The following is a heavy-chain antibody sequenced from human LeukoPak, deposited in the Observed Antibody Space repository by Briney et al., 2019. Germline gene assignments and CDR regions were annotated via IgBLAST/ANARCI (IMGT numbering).Heavy chain of an antibody. CDR3: AKDAGGGPRAALAY. J-gene: IGHJ4*02. V-gene: IGHV3-33*06. CDR2: IWYDGSNK. Sequence: GGSLRLSCAASGFTFSSYGMHWVRQAPGKGLEWVAVIWYDGSNKYYADSMKGRFTISRDNSKNTLYLQMNSLRAEDTAVYYCAKDAGGGPRAALAYWGQGTLVTVSS. D-gene: IGHD6-6*01. CDR1: GFTFSSYG.